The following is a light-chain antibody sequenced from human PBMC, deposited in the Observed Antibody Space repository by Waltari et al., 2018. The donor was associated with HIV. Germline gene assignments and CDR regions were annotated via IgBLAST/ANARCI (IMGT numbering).Light chain of an antibody. CDR1: SSNIGSNY. V-gene: IGLV1-47*01. J-gene: IGLJ3*02. CDR3: ATWDDSLSGPV. CDR2: RSN. Sequence: QSVLTQPPSASGTPGQRVAISCSGSSSNIGSNYVYWYQQLPGTAPKVLIYRSNRGPSGFPDRFSGSKSGTSASLAISALRSEDDADYYGATWDDSLSGPVFGGGTKLTVL.